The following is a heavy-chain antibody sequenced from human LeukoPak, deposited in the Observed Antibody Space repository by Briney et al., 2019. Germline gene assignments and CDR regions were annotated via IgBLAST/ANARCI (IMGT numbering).Heavy chain of an antibody. J-gene: IGHJ5*02. D-gene: IGHD3-10*01. CDR3: ARRAKVLLWFGPWFDP. V-gene: IGHV7-4-1*02. CDR2: INTNTGNP. Sequence: ASVKVSCKASGYTFTSYAMNWVRQAPGQGLEWMGWINTNTGNPTYAQGFTGRFVFSLDTSVSTAYLQISSLKAEDTAVYYRARRAKVLLWFGPWFDPWGQGTLVTVSS. CDR1: GYTFTSYA.